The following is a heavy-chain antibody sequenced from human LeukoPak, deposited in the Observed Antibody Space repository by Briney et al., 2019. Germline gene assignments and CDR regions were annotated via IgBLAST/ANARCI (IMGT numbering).Heavy chain of an antibody. CDR3: ARVFRGEWLRLSY. CDR2: IYYSGST. J-gene: IGHJ4*02. Sequence: SETLSLTCTVSGGSISGYYWGWIRQPPGRGLEWIGYIYYSGSTNYNPSLKSRVTISVDTSKNQFSLKLSSVTAADTAVYYCARVFRGEWLRLSYWGQGTLVTVSS. D-gene: IGHD5-12*01. V-gene: IGHV4-59*01. CDR1: GGSISGYY.